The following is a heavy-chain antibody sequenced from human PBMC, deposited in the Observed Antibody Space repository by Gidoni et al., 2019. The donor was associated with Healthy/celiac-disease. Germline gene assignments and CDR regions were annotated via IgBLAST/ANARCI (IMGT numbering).Heavy chain of an antibody. CDR1: GYTFTSYA. V-gene: IGHV1-3*01. Sequence: QVQLVQSGAEVKKPGASVKVSCKASGYTFTSYAMHWVRQAPGQRLEWMGWINAGNGNTKYSQKFQGRVTITRDTSASTAYMELSSLRSEDTAVYYCAVAQWLVPPFDYWGQGTLVTVSS. D-gene: IGHD6-19*01. CDR3: AVAQWLVPPFDY. CDR2: INAGNGNT. J-gene: IGHJ4*02.